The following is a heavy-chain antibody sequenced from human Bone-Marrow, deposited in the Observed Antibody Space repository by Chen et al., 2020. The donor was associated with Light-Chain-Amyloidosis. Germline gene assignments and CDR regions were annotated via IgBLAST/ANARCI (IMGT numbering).Heavy chain of an antibody. CDR2: ISYDGSHT. Sequence: VXQPGRSLRLSCAASGFPFSSITMHWVRQAPGKGLEWMAVISYDGSHTYXAXPVKGRXTXXXXXSXXXXXXXXXXXXXXXXXXYHCASIVVVDYGLDVWGQGTTVIVSS. CDR1: GFPFSSIT. CDR3: ASIVVVDYGLDV. J-gene: IGHJ6*02. D-gene: IGHD2-15*01. V-gene: IGHV3-30*04.